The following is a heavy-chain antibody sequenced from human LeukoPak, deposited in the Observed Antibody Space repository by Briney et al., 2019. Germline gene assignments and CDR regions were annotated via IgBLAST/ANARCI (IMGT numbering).Heavy chain of an antibody. D-gene: IGHD6-6*01. CDR3: ARYEQLAGFDY. J-gene: IGHJ4*02. V-gene: IGHV3-21*01. CDR1: GFTFSSYS. CDR2: ISSSSSYI. Sequence: GGSLRLPCAASGFTFSSYSMNWVRQAPGKGLEWVSSISSSSSYIYYADSVKGRFTISRDNAKNSLYLQMNSLRAEDTAVYYCARYEQLAGFDYWGQGTLVTVSS.